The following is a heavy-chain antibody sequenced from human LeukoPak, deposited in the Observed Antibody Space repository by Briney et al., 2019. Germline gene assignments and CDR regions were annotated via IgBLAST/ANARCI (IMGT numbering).Heavy chain of an antibody. CDR3: AIFRGTGWEESPYYMDV. Sequence: GASVKVSCKASGYTFTSYDINWVRQATGQGLEWMGWMNPNSGNTGYAQKFQGRVTMTRNTSISTAYMELSSLRSEDTAVYYCAIFRGTGWEESPYYMDVWGKGTTVTISS. CDR2: MNPNSGNT. J-gene: IGHJ6*03. V-gene: IGHV1-8*01. CDR1: GYTFTSYD. D-gene: IGHD3-9*01.